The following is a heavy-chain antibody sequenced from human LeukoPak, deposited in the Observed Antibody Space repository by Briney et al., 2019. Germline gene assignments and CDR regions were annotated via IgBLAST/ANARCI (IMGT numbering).Heavy chain of an antibody. J-gene: IGHJ6*02. D-gene: IGHD1-26*01. CDR1: GYTFTSYD. CDR3: ARGGGARYGMDV. CDR2: MNPNSGNT. Sequence: ASVKVSCKASGYTFTSYDINWVRQATGQGLEWMGWMNPNSGNTGYAQKFQGRVTMTRNTSISTAYMELSSLRSEDTAVYYRARGGGARYGMDVWGQGTTVTVSS. V-gene: IGHV1-8*01.